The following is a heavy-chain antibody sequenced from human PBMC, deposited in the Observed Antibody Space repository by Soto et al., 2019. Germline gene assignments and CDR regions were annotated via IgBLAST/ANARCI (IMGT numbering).Heavy chain of an antibody. CDR1: GVTFSSCA. Sequence: GGSLRLSCAASGVTFSSCAMSWVRQAPGKGLEWVSAITGSGSSTYYADSVKGRFTISRDNSKNTLYLQMNSLRAEDTAVYYCANIAAAGHYYYGMDVWGQGTTVTVSS. CDR3: ANIAAAGHYYYGMDV. V-gene: IGHV3-23*01. CDR2: ITGSGSST. J-gene: IGHJ6*02. D-gene: IGHD6-13*01.